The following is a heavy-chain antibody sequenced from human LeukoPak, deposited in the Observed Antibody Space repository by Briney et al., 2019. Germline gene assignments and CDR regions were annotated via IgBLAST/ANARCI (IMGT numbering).Heavy chain of an antibody. Sequence: GGSLRLSCAASGFTFSSYAMTWVRQAPGKGLEWVSGISGSGGSTYYADSVKGRFAISRDNSKNTPYLQMNSLRAEDTAIYYCAKANYYGSGSFYSESASFDYWGQGTLVTVSS. CDR2: ISGSGGST. CDR1: GFTFSSYA. CDR3: AKANYYGSGSFYSESASFDY. D-gene: IGHD3-10*01. V-gene: IGHV3-23*01. J-gene: IGHJ4*02.